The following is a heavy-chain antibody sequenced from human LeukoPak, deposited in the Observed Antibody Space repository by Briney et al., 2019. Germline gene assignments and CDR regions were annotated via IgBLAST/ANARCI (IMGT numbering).Heavy chain of an antibody. CDR1: GFTVGNSA. D-gene: IGHD3-22*01. CDR3: AKGSGYSYPLDY. CDR2: ISASGGST. Sequence: GGSLRLSCAASGFTVGNSAVSWVRQAPGKGLEWVSVISASGGSTYYADSVNGRFTISRDNSKNTLYLQMNNLRAEDTAVYYCAKGSGYSYPLDYWGQGTLVTVSS. J-gene: IGHJ4*02. V-gene: IGHV3-23*01.